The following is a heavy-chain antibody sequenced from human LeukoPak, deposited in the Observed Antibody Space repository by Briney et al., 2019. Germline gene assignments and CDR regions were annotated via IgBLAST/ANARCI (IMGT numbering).Heavy chain of an antibody. D-gene: IGHD2-2*01. Sequence: GGSLRLSCVASGFTFSSYSMNWVRQAPGKGLEWVSPITSSSTYIYYADSVKGRFTISRDNAKNSLYLQMNSLRAEDTAVYYCARDPIVVVPSASFYYYMDVWGKGTTVTVSS. CDR3: ARDPIVVVPSASFYYYMDV. J-gene: IGHJ6*03. V-gene: IGHV3-21*01. CDR1: GFTFSSYS. CDR2: ITSSSTYI.